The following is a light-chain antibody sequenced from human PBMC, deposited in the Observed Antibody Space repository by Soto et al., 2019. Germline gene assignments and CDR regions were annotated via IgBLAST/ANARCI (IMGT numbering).Light chain of an antibody. CDR3: QQYYSTPPWT. CDR2: WAS. CDR1: QSVLYSSNNKNY. V-gene: IGKV4-1*01. Sequence: DIVMTQSPDSLAVSLGERATINCKSSQSVLYSSNNKNYLAWYQQKPGQPPKLLIYWASTRESGVPDRFSGSGSGPDFTLTISGLQAEDVAVSYCQQYYSTPPWTFGQGTKVEIK. J-gene: IGKJ1*01.